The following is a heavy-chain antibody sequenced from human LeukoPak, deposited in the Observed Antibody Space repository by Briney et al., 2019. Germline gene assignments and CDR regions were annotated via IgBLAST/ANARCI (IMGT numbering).Heavy chain of an antibody. CDR1: GFAFSSYW. D-gene: IGHD3-3*01. V-gene: IGHV3-7*03. Sequence: PGGSLRLSCAASGFAFSSYWMTWVRQTPGKGLEWVANIKPDGSGKNYVDSVKGRFTISRDNAKNSLYLQMNSLRAEDTALYYCARVKGSGYRNSIDYWGQGTLVTVSS. CDR3: ARVKGSGYRNSIDY. J-gene: IGHJ4*02. CDR2: IKPDGSGK.